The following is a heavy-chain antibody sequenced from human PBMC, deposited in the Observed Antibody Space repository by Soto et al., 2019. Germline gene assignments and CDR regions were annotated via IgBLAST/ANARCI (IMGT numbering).Heavy chain of an antibody. CDR2: IYYGGST. CDR1: GGSISSGYY. V-gene: IGHV4-31*01. CDR3: ARPLAGSYIRGGFDY. J-gene: IGHJ4*02. Sequence: QVQLLESGPGLVKPSQTLSLTCSVSGGSISSGYYWGWIRQFPGKGLEWIGYIYYGGSTDFNPSLKSLVNLSADTCTNQCSLTLSSVSAADTAVYDCARPLAGSYIRGGFDYWGQGTLVIVSS. D-gene: IGHD3-10*01.